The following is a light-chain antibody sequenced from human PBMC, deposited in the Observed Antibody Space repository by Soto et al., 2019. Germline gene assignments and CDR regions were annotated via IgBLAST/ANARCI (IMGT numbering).Light chain of an antibody. J-gene: IGLJ1*01. CDR2: EGS. CDR3: CAYAVTSSFV. Sequence: QSAVTQPASVSGSPVQSITISCTGTSSDVGGYNLVSWYQQHPGKAPTHRSYEGSKRLPGVSNRSYRSKSGNTASLTISGLHAEDEDDYYCCAYAVTSSFVFGTGPTVTVL. V-gene: IGLV2-23*01. CDR1: SSDVGGYNL.